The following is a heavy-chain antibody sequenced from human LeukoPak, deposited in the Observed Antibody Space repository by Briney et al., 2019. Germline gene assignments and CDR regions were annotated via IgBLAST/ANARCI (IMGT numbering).Heavy chain of an antibody. CDR1: GLTFTDFW. J-gene: IGHJ4*02. D-gene: IGHD2-2*01. CDR2: IKPDGNEK. V-gene: IGHV3-7*01. Sequence: GGSLRLSCAASGLTFTDFWMNWVRLAPGRGLEWLANIKPDGNEKYYVDSVKGRFAISRDNAKNEVYLEMNSLRADDKGVYYCSGRDSSRSPRAYWGQGTLVSVSS. CDR3: SGRDSSRSPRAY.